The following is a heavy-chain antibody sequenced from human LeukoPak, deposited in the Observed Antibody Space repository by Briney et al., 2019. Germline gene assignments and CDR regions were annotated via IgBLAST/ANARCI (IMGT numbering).Heavy chain of an antibody. J-gene: IGHJ4*02. CDR3: ATSRDQLLPFDY. CDR1: GYTFTSYA. D-gene: IGHD2-2*01. CDR2: INAGNGNT. V-gene: IGHV1-3*01. Sequence: ASVKVSCKASGYTFTSYAMHWVRQAPGQRLEWMGWINAGNGNTKYSQKFQGRVTITRDTSASTAYMELSSLRSEDTAVYYCATSRDQLLPFDYWGQGTLVTVSS.